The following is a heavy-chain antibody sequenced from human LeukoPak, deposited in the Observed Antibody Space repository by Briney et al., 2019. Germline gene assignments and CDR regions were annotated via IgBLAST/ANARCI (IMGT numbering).Heavy chain of an antibody. CDR1: GGSFSGYY. CDR2: INHSGST. V-gene: IGHV4-34*01. Sequence: PSETLSLTCAVYGGSFSGYYWSWIRQPPGKGLEWIGEINHSGSTNYNPPLKSRVTISVDTSKNQFSLKLSSVTAADTAVYYCASTGDYYDSSGYSGNYYYYYMDVWGKGTTVTVSS. D-gene: IGHD3-22*01. J-gene: IGHJ6*03. CDR3: ASTGDYYDSSGYSGNYYYYYMDV.